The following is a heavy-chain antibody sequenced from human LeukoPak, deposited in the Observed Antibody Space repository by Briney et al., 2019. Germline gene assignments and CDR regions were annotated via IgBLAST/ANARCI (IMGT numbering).Heavy chain of an antibody. CDR3: ARDTDDLISLDY. V-gene: IGHV3-21*01. Sequence: GGSLRLSCAASGFTFSSHSMNWVRQAPGKGLEWVSSFRTNSIYIYHADSVKGRFTISRDNAKNSLYLQMNSLRAEDTAVYYCARDTDDLISLDYWGQGTLVT. CDR1: GFTFSSHS. D-gene: IGHD3-3*01. J-gene: IGHJ4*02. CDR2: FRTNSIYI.